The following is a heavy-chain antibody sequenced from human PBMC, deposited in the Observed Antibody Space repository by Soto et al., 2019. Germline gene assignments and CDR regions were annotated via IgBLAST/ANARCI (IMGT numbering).Heavy chain of an antibody. Sequence: QVQLQESGPGLVKPSQTLSLTCTVSGGSISSGGYYWSWIRQHPGKGLEWIGYIFYSGSTYYNPSLKSRVTISVDTSKNQFSLKLSSVTAADTAVYDCARSSTSANYFVYWGQGTLVTVSS. D-gene: IGHD2-2*01. V-gene: IGHV4-31*03. J-gene: IGHJ4*02. CDR3: ARSSTSANYFVY. CDR1: GGSISSGGYY. CDR2: IFYSGST.